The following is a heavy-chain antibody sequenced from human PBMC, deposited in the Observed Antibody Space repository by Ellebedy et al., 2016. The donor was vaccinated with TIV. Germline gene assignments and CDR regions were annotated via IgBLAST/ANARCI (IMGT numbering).Heavy chain of an antibody. CDR3: VRDTVAVPDGNTFDF. CDR1: GFAFNRFW. CDR2: IKYDEIEN. Sequence: GESLKISCAASGFAFNRFWMGWIRQSPGKGLEWVALIKYDEIENYYANSVKGRFTISTDNRRNSLYLQMRSLRLDDTAMYFCVRDTVAVPDGNTFDFWGQGTMVTVST. J-gene: IGHJ3*01. V-gene: IGHV3-7*04. D-gene: IGHD2-2*01.